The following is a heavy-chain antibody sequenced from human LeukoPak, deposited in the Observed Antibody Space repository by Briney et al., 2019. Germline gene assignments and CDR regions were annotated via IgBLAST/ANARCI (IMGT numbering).Heavy chain of an antibody. V-gene: IGHV3-73*01. Sequence: GGSLRLSCVASGFTFSGSAMHWVRQASGKGLEWVGRIRSKANSYATAYAASVKGRFTISRDDSKNTAYLQMNSLKTEDTAVYYCTSDDIVGATEPDYWGQGTLVTVSS. D-gene: IGHD1-26*01. CDR1: GFTFSGSA. J-gene: IGHJ4*02. CDR3: TSDDIVGATEPDY. CDR2: IRSKANSYAT.